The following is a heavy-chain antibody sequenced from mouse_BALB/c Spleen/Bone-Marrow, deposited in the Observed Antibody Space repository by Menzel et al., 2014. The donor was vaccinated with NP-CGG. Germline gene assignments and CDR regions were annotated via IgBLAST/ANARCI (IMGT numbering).Heavy chain of an antibody. CDR2: ISYSGST. Sequence: EVKLQESGSGLVKPSQSLSLTCTVTGYSITSDYAWHWIRQFPGNKLEWMGYISYSGSTSYNPSLKSRISITRDTSKNQFFLQLNSVTTEDTATYYCARYDYDVGYFDYWGQGTTLTVSS. CDR3: ARYDYDVGYFDY. J-gene: IGHJ2*01. CDR1: GYSITSDYA. V-gene: IGHV3-2*02. D-gene: IGHD2-4*01.